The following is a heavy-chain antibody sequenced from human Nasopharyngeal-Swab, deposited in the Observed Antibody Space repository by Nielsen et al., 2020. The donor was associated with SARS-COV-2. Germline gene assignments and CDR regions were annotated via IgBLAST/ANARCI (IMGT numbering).Heavy chain of an antibody. J-gene: IGHJ4*02. CDR1: GFTFSNYD. D-gene: IGHD1-1*01. CDR2: INPAGVT. CDR3: ARGTSTSPGIDY. V-gene: IGHV3-13*01. Sequence: GESLKISCAASGFTFSNYDMHWVRQATGKGLEWLSGINPAGVTYSPDSVKGRFTISRENAKNSLYLQMNSLIAEDTAVYFCARGTSTSPGIDYWGQGTLLTVSS.